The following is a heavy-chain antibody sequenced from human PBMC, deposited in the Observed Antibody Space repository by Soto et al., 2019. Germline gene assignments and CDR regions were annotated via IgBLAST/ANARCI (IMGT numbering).Heavy chain of an antibody. CDR2: IYHSGST. J-gene: IGHJ4*02. Sequence: SETLSLTCAVSGGTISSSNWWSWVRQPPGKGLEWIGEIYHSGSTNYDPSLKSRVTISVDKSKNQFSLKLSSVTAADTAVYYCASFGEFESSFDYWGQGTLVTVSS. V-gene: IGHV4-4*02. CDR1: GGTISSSNW. CDR3: ASFGEFESSFDY. D-gene: IGHD3-10*01.